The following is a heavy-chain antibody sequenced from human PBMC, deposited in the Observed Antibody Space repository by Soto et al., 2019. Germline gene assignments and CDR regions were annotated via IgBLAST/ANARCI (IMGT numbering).Heavy chain of an antibody. Sequence: SVKVSCKASGGTFSSYAISWVRQAPGQGLEWMGGIIPIFGTANYAQKFQGRVTITADESTSTAYMELSSLRSEDTAVYYCATTMVRGVIRKPSYYYYGMDVWGQGTTVTVSS. CDR2: IIPIFGTA. D-gene: IGHD3-10*01. CDR3: ATTMVRGVIRKPSYYYYGMDV. CDR1: GGTFSSYA. V-gene: IGHV1-69*13. J-gene: IGHJ6*02.